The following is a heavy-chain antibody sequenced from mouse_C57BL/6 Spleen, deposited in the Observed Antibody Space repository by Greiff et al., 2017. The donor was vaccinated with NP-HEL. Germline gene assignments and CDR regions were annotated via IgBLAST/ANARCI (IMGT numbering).Heavy chain of an antibody. Sequence: VMLVESGAELVKPGASVKISCKASGYAFSSYWMNWVKQRPGKGLEWIGQIYPGDGDTNYNGKFKGKATLTADKSSSTAYMQLSSLTSEDAAVYFCARWGWDGAFAYWGQGTLVTVSA. V-gene: IGHV1-80*01. D-gene: IGHD4-1*01. J-gene: IGHJ3*01. CDR3: ARWGWDGAFAY. CDR2: IYPGDGDT. CDR1: GYAFSSYW.